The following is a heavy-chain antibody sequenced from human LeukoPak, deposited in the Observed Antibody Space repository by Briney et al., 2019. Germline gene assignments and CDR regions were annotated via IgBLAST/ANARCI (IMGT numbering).Heavy chain of an antibody. CDR3: AKDNLNDNVWGSYRFPATHFDY. Sequence: GGSLRLSCAASGFTVSSNYMSWVRQAPGKGLEWVSVIYSDGTTVYADSVKGRFTISRDNSKNTLYLQMNSLRAEDTAVYYCAKDNLNDNVWGSYRFPATHFDYWGQGTLVTVSS. V-gene: IGHV3-53*01. CDR1: GFTVSSNY. D-gene: IGHD3-16*02. J-gene: IGHJ4*02. CDR2: IYSDGTT.